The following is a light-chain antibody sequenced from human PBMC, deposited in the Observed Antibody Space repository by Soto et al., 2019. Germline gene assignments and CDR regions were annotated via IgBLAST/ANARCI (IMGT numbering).Light chain of an antibody. J-gene: IGKJ1*01. CDR1: QSISSW. Sequence: DIQMSQSPSTVSASVGDRVTITCRASQSISSWLAWYQQKPGKAPKLLIYDASSLESGVPSRFSGSGSGTDFTLTISCLQSEDFATYYCQQYYSYPPTFGQGTKV. CDR3: QQYYSYPPT. CDR2: DAS. V-gene: IGKV1-5*01.